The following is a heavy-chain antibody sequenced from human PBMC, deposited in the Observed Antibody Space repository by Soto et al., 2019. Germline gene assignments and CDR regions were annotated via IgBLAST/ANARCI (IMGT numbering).Heavy chain of an antibody. V-gene: IGHV1-69*01. CDR2: IIPIFGTA. D-gene: IGHD2-2*01. Sequence: QVQLVQYGAEVKKPGSSVKVSCKASGGTFSSYAISWVRQAPGQGLEWMGGIIPIFGTANYAQKFQGRVTITADESTSTAYMELSSLRSEDTAVYYCAENIVVVPAAKGTYYYYGMDVWGQGTTVTVSS. CDR1: GGTFSSYA. J-gene: IGHJ6*02. CDR3: AENIVVVPAAKGTYYYYGMDV.